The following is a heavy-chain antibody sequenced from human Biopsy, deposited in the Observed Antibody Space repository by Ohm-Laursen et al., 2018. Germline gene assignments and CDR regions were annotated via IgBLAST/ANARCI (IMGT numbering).Heavy chain of an antibody. CDR2: INTENGNT. Sequence: SVKVSCKASGYTFTSYGISWVRQAPGQGLEWMGWINTENGNTIYAQNLQGRVTMTADTSTSTAYMEVKSLRSDDTAVYYCARAKLEPVYYYYGMDVWGQGTTVTVSS. J-gene: IGHJ6*02. V-gene: IGHV1-18*01. D-gene: IGHD1-1*01. CDR1: GYTFTSYG. CDR3: ARAKLEPVYYYYGMDV.